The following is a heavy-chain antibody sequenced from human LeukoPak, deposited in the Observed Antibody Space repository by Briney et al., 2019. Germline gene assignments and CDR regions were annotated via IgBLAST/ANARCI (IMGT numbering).Heavy chain of an antibody. Sequence: GESLKISCRGSGYSFNTYWIGWVRQMPGKGLEWMGIIYPGDSDTGYSPSFQGQVTMSADKSINTAYLQWSSLKASDTAMYYCARRQGCSSTSCPPDSWGQGTLVTVSS. V-gene: IGHV5-51*01. D-gene: IGHD2-2*01. CDR2: IYPGDSDT. CDR1: GYSFNTYW. CDR3: ARRQGCSSTSCPPDS. J-gene: IGHJ4*02.